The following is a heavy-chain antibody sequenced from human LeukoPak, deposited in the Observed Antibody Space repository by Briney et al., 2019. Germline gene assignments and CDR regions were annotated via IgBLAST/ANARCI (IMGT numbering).Heavy chain of an antibody. CDR3: ARHYYYDSSGYYYGPTAPFDY. CDR1: GFTFSSYS. D-gene: IGHD3-22*01. CDR2: ISSSSSHI. V-gene: IGHV3-21*01. Sequence: PGGSLRLSCAASGFTFSSYSMNWVRQAPGKGLEWVSSISSSSSHIYYADSVKGRFTISRDNAKNSLYLQMNSLRAEDTAVYYCARHYYYDSSGYYYGPTAPFDYWGQGTLVTVSS. J-gene: IGHJ4*02.